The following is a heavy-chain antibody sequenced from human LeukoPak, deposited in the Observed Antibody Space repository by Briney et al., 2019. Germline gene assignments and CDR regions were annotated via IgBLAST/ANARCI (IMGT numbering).Heavy chain of an antibody. Sequence: PGGSLRLSCVASGFTFSSYGMHWVRQAPGKGLEWVAVISYDGSNKYYADSVKGRFTISRDNSKNTLYLQMNSLRAEDTAVYYCARDPQWLPRGPEYYFDYWGQGTLVTVSS. V-gene: IGHV3-30*03. CDR1: GFTFSSYG. CDR3: ARDPQWLPRGPEYYFDY. CDR2: ISYDGSNK. D-gene: IGHD6-19*01. J-gene: IGHJ4*02.